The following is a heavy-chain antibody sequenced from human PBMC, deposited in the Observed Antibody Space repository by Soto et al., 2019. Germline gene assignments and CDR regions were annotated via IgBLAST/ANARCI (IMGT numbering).Heavy chain of an antibody. CDR1: GATFSSYA. CDR3: ARDKGAYYSHLVY. CDR2: IIPFFGTP. D-gene: IGHD3-22*01. V-gene: IGHV1-69*06. Sequence: QVLLVQSGAEVKKPGSSVKVSCKLSGATFSSYAMSWVRQAPGPGLEWIGGIIPFFGTPNYAQKFQGRVTITADTSTATSYMELSSLRSDDTAVYYCARDKGAYYSHLVYWGQGTLVTVSS. J-gene: IGHJ4*02.